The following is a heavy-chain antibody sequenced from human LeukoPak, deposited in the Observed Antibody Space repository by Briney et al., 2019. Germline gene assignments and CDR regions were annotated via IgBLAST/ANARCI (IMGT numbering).Heavy chain of an antibody. J-gene: IGHJ5*02. Sequence: GGSLRLSCAASGFTFSSYAMSWVRQDPGKGLEWISAISDSGGSTYYADSVKGRFTISRDNSKSTLYLQMNSLRAEDTAVYYCAKGPYSGFSWGQGTLVTVSS. CDR2: ISDSGGST. D-gene: IGHD1-26*01. CDR1: GFTFSSYA. V-gene: IGHV3-23*01. CDR3: AKGPYSGFS.